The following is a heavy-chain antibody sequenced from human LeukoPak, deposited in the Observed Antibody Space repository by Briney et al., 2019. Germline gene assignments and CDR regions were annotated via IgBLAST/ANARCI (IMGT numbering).Heavy chain of an antibody. D-gene: IGHD1-26*01. V-gene: IGHV3-15*01. CDR3: TTGAGIVGAIEGY. Sequence: GGSLRLSYAASGFTFSNAWMSWVRQAPGKGLEWVGRIKSKTDGGTTDYAAPVKGRFTISRDDSKNTLYLQMNSLKTEDTAVYYCTTGAGIVGAIEGYWGQGTLVTVSS. CDR2: IKSKTDGGTT. J-gene: IGHJ4*02. CDR1: GFTFSNAW.